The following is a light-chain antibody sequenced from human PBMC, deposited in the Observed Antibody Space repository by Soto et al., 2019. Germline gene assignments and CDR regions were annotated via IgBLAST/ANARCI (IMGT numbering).Light chain of an antibody. CDR3: QQYDNLPRT. J-gene: IGKJ3*01. CDR2: GAS. V-gene: IGKV3-15*01. CDR1: QSVGSN. Sequence: ERVMTQSPATLSVSPGERATLSCRASQSVGSNLAWYQQKPGQAPRLLIFGASSRATGVPARFSGSGSGTEFTLTINSLQSEDFAVYFFQQYDNLPRTFGPVTKVDIK.